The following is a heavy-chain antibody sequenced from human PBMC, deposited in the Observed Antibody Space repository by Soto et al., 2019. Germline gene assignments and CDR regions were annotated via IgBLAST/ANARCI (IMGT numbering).Heavy chain of an antibody. CDR3: VREHKDFWSGYYIPDYYYYGMDV. D-gene: IGHD3-3*01. J-gene: IGHJ6*02. CDR2: IKQDGSEK. V-gene: IGHV3-7*01. Sequence: EVQLVESGGGLVQPGGSLRLSCAASGFTFSSYWMSWVRQAPGKGLEWVANIKQDGSEKYYVDSVKGRFTISRDNAKNSLYLQMNSLRVEDTAVYYCVREHKDFWSGYYIPDYYYYGMDVWGQGTTVTVSS. CDR1: GFTFSSYW.